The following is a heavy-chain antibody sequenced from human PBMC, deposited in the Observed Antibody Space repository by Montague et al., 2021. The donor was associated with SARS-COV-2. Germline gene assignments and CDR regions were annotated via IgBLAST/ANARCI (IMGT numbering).Heavy chain of an antibody. Sequence: SETLSLTCAVYGGSLSGYYWSWIRQPPGKGLEWIGEINHSGSTNYNPSLKSRVTISVDTSKNQFSLKLGSVTAADTAVYYCARGRTVTTFYYYYYYGMDVWSQGTTVTVSS. CDR3: ARGRTVTTFYYYYYYGMDV. CDR1: GGSLSGYY. D-gene: IGHD4-17*01. V-gene: IGHV4-34*01. CDR2: INHSGST. J-gene: IGHJ6*02.